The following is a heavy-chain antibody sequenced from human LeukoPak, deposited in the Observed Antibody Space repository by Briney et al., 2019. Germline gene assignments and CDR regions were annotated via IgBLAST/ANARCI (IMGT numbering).Heavy chain of an antibody. J-gene: IGHJ4*02. Sequence: PSETLSLTCTVSGGSVSSGSYYWSWIRQPPGKGLEWIGYIYYSGSTNYNPSLKSRVTISIDTSKNQFSLKLSSVTAADTAVYYCARDRVRGNANPYFDYWGQGTLVTVSS. CDR2: IYYSGST. CDR3: ARDRVRGNANPYFDY. D-gene: IGHD1-1*01. CDR1: GGSVSSGSYY. V-gene: IGHV4-61*01.